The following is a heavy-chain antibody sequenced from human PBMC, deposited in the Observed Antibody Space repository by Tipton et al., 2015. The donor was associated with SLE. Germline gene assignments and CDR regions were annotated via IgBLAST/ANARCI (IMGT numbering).Heavy chain of an antibody. CDR3: AKGTMTFFGVGDGFDI. Sequence: SLRLSYTASGFTFDDYAMHWVRQAPGKGLEWVSGISWNSDTIDYADSVKGRFTISRDNAKNSLFLQMNSLRTEDTALYYCAKGTMTFFGVGDGFDIWGQGTMVTVSS. CDR1: GFTFDDYA. V-gene: IGHV3-9*01. J-gene: IGHJ3*02. D-gene: IGHD3-3*01. CDR2: ISWNSDTI.